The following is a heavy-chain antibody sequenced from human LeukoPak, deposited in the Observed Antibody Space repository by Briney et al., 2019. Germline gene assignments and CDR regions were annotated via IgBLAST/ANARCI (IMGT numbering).Heavy chain of an antibody. CDR3: AKYLQPSGAPYALDF. CDR1: GFSVSTYS. V-gene: IGHV3-23*05. CDR2: ISSSGKI. D-gene: IGHD2-15*01. Sequence: PGGSLRLSCSASGFSVSTYSMGWVRHTPVRGLEWGAPISSSGKIMYAESPKGRFTIPRDSSTNTVFLQINSLRAEDTAVYHCAKYLQPSGAPYALDFWGQGTKVTVSS. J-gene: IGHJ3*01.